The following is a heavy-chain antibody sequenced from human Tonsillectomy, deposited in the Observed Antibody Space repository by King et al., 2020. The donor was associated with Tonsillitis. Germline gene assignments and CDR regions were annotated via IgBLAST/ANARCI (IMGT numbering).Heavy chain of an antibody. Sequence: QLQLQESGPGLVKPSETLSLTCTVSGGSISSSSYYWGWIRQPPGKGLEWIASIYYSGSTFYNPSLRSRVTISIDTSRNQFSLKLSSVTAADTAVYYCASVHSTLLWFDPWGQGTLVTVSS. CDR3: ASVHSTLLWFDP. D-gene: IGHD2-2*01. CDR2: IYYSGST. V-gene: IGHV4-39*07. J-gene: IGHJ5*02. CDR1: GGSISSSSYY.